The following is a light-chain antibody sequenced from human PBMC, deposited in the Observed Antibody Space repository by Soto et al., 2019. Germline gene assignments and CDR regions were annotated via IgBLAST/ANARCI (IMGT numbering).Light chain of an antibody. V-gene: IGLV2-8*01. Sequence: QPVLTQPPSASGSPGQSVTISCTGTSSDVGGYNYVSWYQQHPGKAPKLMIYEVSKRPSGVPDRFSGSKSGNTASLTVSGLQAEDGADYYCSSYAGSNSVVFGGGTKLTVL. J-gene: IGLJ2*01. CDR1: SSDVGGYNY. CDR2: EVS. CDR3: SSYAGSNSVV.